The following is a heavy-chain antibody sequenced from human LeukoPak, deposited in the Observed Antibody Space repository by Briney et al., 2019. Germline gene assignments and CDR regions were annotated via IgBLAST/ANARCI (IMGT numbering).Heavy chain of an antibody. D-gene: IGHD1-26*01. CDR3: ARGGWELLQY. J-gene: IGHJ4*02. V-gene: IGHV3-48*04. CDR1: GFTFSSYS. Sequence: PGGSLRLSCAASGFTFSSYSMNWVRQAPGKGLEWVSYISSSSTIYHADSVKGRFTISRDNAKNSLYLQMNSLRAEDTAVYYCARGGWELLQYWGQGTLVTVSS. CDR2: ISSSSTI.